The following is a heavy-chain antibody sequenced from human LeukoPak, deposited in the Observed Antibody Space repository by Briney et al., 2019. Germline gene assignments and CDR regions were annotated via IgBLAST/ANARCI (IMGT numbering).Heavy chain of an antibody. CDR3: ARATYYVWGSYLSVDY. CDR2: IYTSGST. V-gene: IGHV4-61*02. D-gene: IGHD3-16*01. Sequence: SETLSLTCTVSGGSISSGSYYWSWIRQPAGKGLEWIGRIYTSGSTNYNPSLKSRVTISVDTSKNQFSLKLNSVTAADTAVYYCARATYYVWGSYLSVDYWGQGSLVTVSS. J-gene: IGHJ4*02. CDR1: GGSISSGSYY.